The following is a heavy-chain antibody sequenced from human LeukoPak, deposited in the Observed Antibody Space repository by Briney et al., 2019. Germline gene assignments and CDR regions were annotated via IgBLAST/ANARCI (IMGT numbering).Heavy chain of an antibody. CDR2: IYYSGST. J-gene: IGHJ3*02. Sequence: PSETLSLTCTVSGGSFNTYYWTWIRQPPGKGLEWIGDIYYSGSTNYNPSLKSRVTISVDTSKNQFSLKLSSVTAADTAVYYCARGGSYYPEAFDIWGQGTMVTVSS. V-gene: IGHV4-59*01. D-gene: IGHD1-26*01. CDR1: GGSFNTYY. CDR3: ARGGSYYPEAFDI.